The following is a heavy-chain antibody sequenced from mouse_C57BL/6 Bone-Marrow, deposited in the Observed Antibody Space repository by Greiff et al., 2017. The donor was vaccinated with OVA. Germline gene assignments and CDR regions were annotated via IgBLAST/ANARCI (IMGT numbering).Heavy chain of an antibody. CDR3: ARSGLRDFAY. J-gene: IGHJ3*01. Sequence: VKLMESGAELARPGASVKLSCKASGYTFTSYGISWVKQRTGQGLEWIGEIYPRSGNTYYNEKFKGKATLTADKSSSTAYMELRSLTSEDSAVYFCARSGLRDFAYWGQGTLVTVSA. V-gene: IGHV1-81*01. D-gene: IGHD2-2*01. CDR2: IYPRSGNT. CDR1: GYTFTSYG.